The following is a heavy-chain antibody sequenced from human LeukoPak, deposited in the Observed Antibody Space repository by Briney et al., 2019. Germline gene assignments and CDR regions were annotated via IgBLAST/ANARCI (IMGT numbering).Heavy chain of an antibody. J-gene: IGHJ2*01. Sequence: GGSLRLSCAASGFTFSSYEMNWVRQAPGKGLEWASYINSSGSTIYYADSVKGRFTISRDIAKNSLYLQMNSLRAEDTAVYYCARDATRYQLLRGGWYFDLWGRGTLVTVSS. D-gene: IGHD2-2*01. CDR2: INSSGSTI. CDR1: GFTFSSYE. CDR3: ARDATRYQLLRGGWYFDL. V-gene: IGHV3-48*03.